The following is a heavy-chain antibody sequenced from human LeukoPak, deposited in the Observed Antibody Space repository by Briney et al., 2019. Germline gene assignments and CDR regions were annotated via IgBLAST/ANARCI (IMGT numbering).Heavy chain of an antibody. V-gene: IGHV3-7*03. D-gene: IGHD2/OR15-2a*01. J-gene: IGHJ5*02. Sequence: PGGSLRLSCTASGFTFTSYWMSWARQAPGKGLEWVGNIKQDGSEKYYVDSVKGRFTISRDNSKNTLYLQMNSLRAEDTAVYYCAKDQIFHEVNWFDPWGQGTLVTVSS. CDR3: AKDQIFHEVNWFDP. CDR1: GFTFTSYW. CDR2: IKQDGSEK.